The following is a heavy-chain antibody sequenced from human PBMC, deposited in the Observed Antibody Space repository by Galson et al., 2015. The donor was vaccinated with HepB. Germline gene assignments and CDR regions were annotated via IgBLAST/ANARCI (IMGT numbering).Heavy chain of an antibody. CDR2: INPSGGST. V-gene: IGHV1-46*01. Sequence: SVKVSCKASGYTFTSYYMHWVRQAPGQGLEWMGIINPSGGSTSYAQKFQGRVTITADKSTSTAYMELSSLRSEDTAVYYCARVDLAVAGFDPWGQGTLVTVSS. D-gene: IGHD6-19*01. CDR3: ARVDLAVAGFDP. CDR1: GYTFTSYY. J-gene: IGHJ5*02.